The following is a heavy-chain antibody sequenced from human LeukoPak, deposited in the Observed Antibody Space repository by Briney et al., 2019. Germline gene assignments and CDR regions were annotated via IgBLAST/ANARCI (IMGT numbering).Heavy chain of an antibody. V-gene: IGHV3-30*04. Sequence: PGGSLRLSCAPSGFTLSSYVMHWVPHAPGKGGGGVAIISYDGSNEYYADSVRGQFTISRDSSKHTPSPQMNSLRVADTDVYYCARDKGTLYLSSFYSWGQGTLVTVSS. D-gene: IGHD2-8*01. CDR2: ISYDGSNE. CDR3: ARDKGTLYLSSFYS. J-gene: IGHJ4*02. CDR1: GFTLSSYV.